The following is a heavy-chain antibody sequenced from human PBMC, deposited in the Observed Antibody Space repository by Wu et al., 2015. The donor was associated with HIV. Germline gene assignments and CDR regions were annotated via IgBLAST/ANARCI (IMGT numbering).Heavy chain of an antibody. V-gene: IGHV1-18*01. CDR1: GYTFISYD. D-gene: IGHD3-22*01. Sequence: QVHLEQSGAEVKKPGASVKVSCKASGYTFISYDISWVRQAPGQGLDWMGWISAYNGNTKYAQKFQGRVTMTTDTSTSTAYMELRSLRSDDTAVYYCARVSADYYDSSGYTYGMDVVGPRA. CDR3: ARVSADYYDSSGYTYGMDV. J-gene: IGHJ6*02. CDR2: ISAYNGNT.